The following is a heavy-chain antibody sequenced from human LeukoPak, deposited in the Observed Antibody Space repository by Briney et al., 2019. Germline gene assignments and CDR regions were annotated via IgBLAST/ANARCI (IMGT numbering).Heavy chain of an antibody. CDR3: ARRGYSGYDYEGHFDY. CDR2: IYYSGST. J-gene: IGHJ4*02. V-gene: IGHV4-61*08. CDR1: GGSISSGGYY. D-gene: IGHD5-12*01. Sequence: SETLSLTCTVSGGSISSGGYYWSWIRQPPGKGLEWIGYIYYSGSTNYNPSFKSRVTISVDTSKNQFSLKLSSVTAADTAVYYCARRGYSGYDYEGHFDYWGQGTLVTVSS.